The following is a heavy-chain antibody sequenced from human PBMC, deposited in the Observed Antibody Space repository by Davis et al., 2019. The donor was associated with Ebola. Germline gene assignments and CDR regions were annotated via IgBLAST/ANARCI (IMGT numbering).Heavy chain of an antibody. D-gene: IGHD3-9*01. CDR2: IKSKTDGGTT. CDR3: TTSNILTGDDC. Sequence: GESLKISCTASGFPFTNAWMSWVRQAPGKGLEWIGRIKSKTDGGTTDYAAPVKGRFTISRDDSKNTLYLQMNSLKTEDTAVYYCTTSNILTGDDCWGQGTLVTVSS. V-gene: IGHV3-15*01. CDR1: GFPFTNAW. J-gene: IGHJ4*02.